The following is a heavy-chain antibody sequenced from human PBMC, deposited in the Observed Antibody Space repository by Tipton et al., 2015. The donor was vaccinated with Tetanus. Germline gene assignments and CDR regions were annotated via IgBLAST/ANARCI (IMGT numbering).Heavy chain of an antibody. J-gene: IGHJ4*02. D-gene: IGHD2-15*01. CDR3: AREADCSGGSCFSGDFDT. Sequence: SLRLSCAASGFIFSSYCIHWVRQAPGKGLEWLAVSWYDGTDKYYADSVKGRFTISRDNSKNTLYLQMNSLRAEDTALYYCAREADCSGGSCFSGDFDTWGQGTQVTVSS. CDR1: GFIFSSYC. CDR2: SWYDGTDK. V-gene: IGHV3-33*01.